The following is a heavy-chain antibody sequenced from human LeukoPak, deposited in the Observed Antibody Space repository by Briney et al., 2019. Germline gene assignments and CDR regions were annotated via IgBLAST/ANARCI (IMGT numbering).Heavy chain of an antibody. Sequence: VASVKVSCKASGYTFNRYGISWVRQAPGQGLEWMGWIGSYNGNTNYAQKLQGRVTMTTDTSTSTAYMELRSLKSDDTAVYYCARESGYSYGNWGQGTLVTVSS. J-gene: IGHJ4*02. CDR2: IGSYNGNT. CDR3: ARESGYSYGN. V-gene: IGHV1-18*01. CDR1: GYTFNRYG. D-gene: IGHD5-18*01.